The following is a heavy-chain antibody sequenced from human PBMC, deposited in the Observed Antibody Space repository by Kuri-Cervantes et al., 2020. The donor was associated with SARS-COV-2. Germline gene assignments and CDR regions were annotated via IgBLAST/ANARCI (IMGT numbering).Heavy chain of an antibody. Sequence: GESLKISCAASGFTFSSYSMNWVRQAPGKGLEWVSYISSSSSTIYYADSVKGRFTISRDSAKNSLYLQMNSLRAEDTAVYYCARDRSSSWYYFDYWGQGTLVTVSS. J-gene: IGHJ4*02. V-gene: IGHV3-48*01. CDR3: ARDRSSSWYYFDY. CDR2: ISSSSSTI. D-gene: IGHD6-13*01. CDR1: GFTFSSYS.